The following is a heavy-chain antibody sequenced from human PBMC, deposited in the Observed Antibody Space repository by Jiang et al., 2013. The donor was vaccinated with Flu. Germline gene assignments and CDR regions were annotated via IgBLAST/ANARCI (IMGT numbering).Heavy chain of an antibody. D-gene: IGHD6-13*01. J-gene: IGHJ2*01. CDR3: ARRGAATGLWYFDL. CDR2: INDSGRT. Sequence: LLKPSETLSLTCAVYDGSFSNYHWSWIRQPPGQGLEWIGEINDSGRTNYNPSLKSRVTISVDTSKNQFSLKLSFVTAADTAVYYCARRGAATGLWYFDLWGRGTLVTVSS. CDR1: DGSFSNYH. V-gene: IGHV4-34*01.